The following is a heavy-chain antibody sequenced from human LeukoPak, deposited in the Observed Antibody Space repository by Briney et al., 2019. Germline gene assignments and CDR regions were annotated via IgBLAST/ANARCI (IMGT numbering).Heavy chain of an antibody. CDR2: INPNSGGT. D-gene: IGHD2-15*01. J-gene: IGHJ6*03. Sequence: ASVKVSCKASGYTFTGYYMHWVQQAPGQGLEWMGWINPNSGGTNYAQKFQGRVTMTRDTSISTAYMELSRLRSDDSAVYYCARAGECNLLLPGYYYMDVWGKGTTVTVSS. CDR3: ARAGECNLLLPGYYYMDV. V-gene: IGHV1-2*02. CDR1: GYTFTGYY.